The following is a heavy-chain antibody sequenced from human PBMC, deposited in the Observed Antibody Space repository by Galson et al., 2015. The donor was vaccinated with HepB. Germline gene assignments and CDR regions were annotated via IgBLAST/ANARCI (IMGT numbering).Heavy chain of an antibody. V-gene: IGHV3-15*01. CDR3: TAELPRDYGDFRA. D-gene: IGHD4-17*01. CDR1: GFTFSDAW. CDR2: IKTKTDGGPT. J-gene: IGHJ5*02. Sequence: SLRLSCAASGFTFSDAWMSWVRQAPGKGLEWIGRIKTKTDGGPTDYAAPVEGRFTISRDDSKDTLYLQMNSLKTEDTAVYYCTAELPRDYGDFRAWGQGTLVTVSS.